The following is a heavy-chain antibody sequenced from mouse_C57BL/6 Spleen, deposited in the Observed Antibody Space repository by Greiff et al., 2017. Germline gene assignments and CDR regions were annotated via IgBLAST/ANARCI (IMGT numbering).Heavy chain of an antibody. CDR3: AITGGYAMDY. D-gene: IGHD4-1*01. V-gene: IGHV1-82*01. CDR1: GYAFSSSW. J-gene: IGHJ4*01. CDR2: IYPGDGDT. Sequence: VQLQQSGPELVKPGASVKISCKASGYAFSSSWMNWVKQRPGKGLEWIGRIYPGDGDTNTNGKFKGKATLTADKSSSTAYMQLSSLTSEDSAVYFCAITGGYAMDYWGQGTSVTVSS.